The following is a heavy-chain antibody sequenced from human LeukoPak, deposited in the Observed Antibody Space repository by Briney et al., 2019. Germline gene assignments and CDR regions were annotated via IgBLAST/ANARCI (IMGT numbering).Heavy chain of an antibody. D-gene: IGHD3-3*01. J-gene: IGHJ6*02. CDR2: IYSGGST. CDR1: GFTVSSNY. V-gene: IGHV3-66*01. Sequence: PGGSLRLSCAASGFTVSSNYMSWVRQAPGKGLEWVSVIYSGGSTYYADSVKGRFTISRDNSKNTLYLQMNSLRAEDTAVYYCARAADYDLWSGYYQTPYGMDVWGQGTTVTVSS. CDR3: ARAADYDLWSGYYQTPYGMDV.